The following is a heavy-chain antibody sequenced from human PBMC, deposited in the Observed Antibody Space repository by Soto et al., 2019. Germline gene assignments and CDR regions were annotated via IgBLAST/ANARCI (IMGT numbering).Heavy chain of an antibody. CDR2: IYYSGST. D-gene: IGHD5-18*01. V-gene: IGHV4-59*08. CDR3: ARASGYSSLFDY. Sequence: SETLSLTCTVSGGSISSYYWSWIRQPPGKGLEWIGYIYYSGSTNYNPSLKSRVTISVDTSKNQFSLKLTSVTAADTAVYYCARASGYSSLFDYWGLGTLVTVSS. J-gene: IGHJ4*02. CDR1: GGSISSYY.